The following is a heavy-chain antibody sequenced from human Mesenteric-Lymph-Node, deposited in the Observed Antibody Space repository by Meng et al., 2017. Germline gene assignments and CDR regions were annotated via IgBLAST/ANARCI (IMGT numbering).Heavy chain of an antibody. Sequence: GESLKISCAASGFTFKNYGMNWVRQTPVKGLEWVAFISFDGSDEYYAESVKGRFTISRDDSKNTLYLQMNSLRAEDTAVYFCAKDRCGDFSCPETWGQGTLVTVSS. CDR1: GFTFKNYG. J-gene: IGHJ1*01. D-gene: IGHD2-21*01. CDR3: AKDRCGDFSCPET. V-gene: IGHV3-30*04. CDR2: ISFDGSDE.